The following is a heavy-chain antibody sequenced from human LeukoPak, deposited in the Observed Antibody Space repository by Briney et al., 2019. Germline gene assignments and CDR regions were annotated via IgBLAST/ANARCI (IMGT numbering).Heavy chain of an antibody. D-gene: IGHD4-23*01. CDR1: GFTSSSYA. Sequence: GGSLRLSCAASGFTSSSYAMHWVRQAPGKGLEWVAVISYDGSNKYYADSVKGRFTISRDNSKNTLYLQMNSLRAEDTAVYYCARGTGGYFDYWGQGTLVTASS. CDR2: ISYDGSNK. J-gene: IGHJ4*02. V-gene: IGHV3-30-3*01. CDR3: ARGTGGYFDY.